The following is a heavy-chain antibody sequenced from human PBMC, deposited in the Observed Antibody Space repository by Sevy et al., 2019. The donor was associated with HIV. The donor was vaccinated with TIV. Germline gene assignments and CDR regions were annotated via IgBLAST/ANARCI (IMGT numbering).Heavy chain of an antibody. CDR2: IWYDGSKQ. CDR3: ARGPDTEISLHHVMRSFEWVFRGKSFDY. Sequence: GGSLRLSCEGSGFSFGTYSMHWVRQAPGKGLEWVGVIWYDGSKQSYADSVKGRVTFSRDNSKSTMYLDMKALRAEDTAVYYCARGPDTEISLHHVMRSFEWVFRGKSFDYWGQGALVTVSS. V-gene: IGHV3-30*04. D-gene: IGHD3-3*01. J-gene: IGHJ4*02. CDR1: GFSFGTYS.